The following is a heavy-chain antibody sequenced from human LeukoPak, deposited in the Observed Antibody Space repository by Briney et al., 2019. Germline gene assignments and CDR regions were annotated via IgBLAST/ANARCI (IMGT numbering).Heavy chain of an antibody. CDR2: IYCTGST. D-gene: IGHD2-21*02. CDR1: GGSIGTNY. J-gene: IGHJ3*02. CDR3: ASSRGVVTAYDI. Sequence: PSETLSLTCTVSGGSIGTNYWNWIRQPPGRGLEWLGYIYCTGSTSYNPSLKSRVTMSVDTSKNLFSLKLTSVTAADTAVYYCASSRGVVTAYDIWGQGTMVTVSS. V-gene: IGHV4-59*01.